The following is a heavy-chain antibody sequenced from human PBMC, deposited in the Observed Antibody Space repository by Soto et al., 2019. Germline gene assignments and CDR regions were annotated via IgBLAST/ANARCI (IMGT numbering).Heavy chain of an antibody. Sequence: PGGTLTLSCAASGFTFSTSCMHWIRQAAGAGVVMVARTCRDGSAVYDAESEKGRFIIARDDAKKTLYLLMNRLRVEDTAIYYCVRGTTAWGGMGFWGQGALVTVSS. D-gene: IGHD2-2*01. V-gene: IGHV3-74*01. CDR2: TCRDGSAV. CDR3: VRGTTAWGGMGF. CDR1: GFTFSTSC. J-gene: IGHJ4*02.